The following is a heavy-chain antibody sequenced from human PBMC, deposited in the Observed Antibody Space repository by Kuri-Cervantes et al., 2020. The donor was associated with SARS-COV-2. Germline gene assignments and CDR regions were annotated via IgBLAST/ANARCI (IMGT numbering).Heavy chain of an antibody. CDR1: GGTFSSYA. J-gene: IGHJ5*02. CDR3: AREADYYDSSGYQVDWLDP. D-gene: IGHD3-22*01. CDR2: IIPIFGTA. Sequence: SVKVSCKASGGTFSSYAISWVRQAPGQGLEWMGGIIPIFGTANYAQRFQGRVTITADESTSTAYMELSSLRSEDTAVYYCAREADYYDSSGYQVDWLDPWGQGTLVTVSS. V-gene: IGHV1-69*13.